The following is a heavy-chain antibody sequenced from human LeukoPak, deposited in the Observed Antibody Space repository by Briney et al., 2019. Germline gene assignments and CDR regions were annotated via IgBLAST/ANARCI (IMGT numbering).Heavy chain of an antibody. CDR2: LYSGSDT. Sequence: GGSLRLSCAASGFSVGTKYMNWVRQAPGKGLEWVAILYSGSDTYYSDSVKGRFTISRDDSKNTLSLQMNSLRAEDTAVYYCARVGDHYHWYFDLWDRGTLVTVSS. V-gene: IGHV3-53*01. J-gene: IGHJ2*01. CDR3: ARVGDHYHWYFDL. D-gene: IGHD3-10*01. CDR1: GFSVGTKY.